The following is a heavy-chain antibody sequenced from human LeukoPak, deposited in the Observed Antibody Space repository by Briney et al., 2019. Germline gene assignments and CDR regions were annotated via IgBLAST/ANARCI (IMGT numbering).Heavy chain of an antibody. CDR2: IYYSGST. J-gene: IGHJ2*01. CDR3: ARPGSAAGGVEYFDL. CDR1: GGSISSSSYY. D-gene: IGHD6-13*01. V-gene: IGHV4-61*05. Sequence: SETLSLTCTVSGGSISSSSYYWSWIRQPPGKGLEWIGYIYYSGSTNYNPSLKSRVTISVDTSKNQFSLKLSSVTAADTAVYYCARPGSAAGGVEYFDLWGRGTLVTVSS.